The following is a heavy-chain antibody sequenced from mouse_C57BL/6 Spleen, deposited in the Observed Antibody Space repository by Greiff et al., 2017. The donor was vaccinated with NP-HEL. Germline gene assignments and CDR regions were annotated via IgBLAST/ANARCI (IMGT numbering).Heavy chain of an antibody. CDR1: GNSFTSYY. Sequence: QVQLQQSGPELVKPGASVKISCKASGNSFTSYYIHWVKQRPGQGLEWIGWIYPGSGNTKYNEKFKGKATLTADTSSSTAYMQLSSLTSEDSAVYYCARWAAVAYYFDYWGQGTTLTVSS. V-gene: IGHV1-66*01. D-gene: IGHD1-1*02. CDR3: ARWAAVAYYFDY. CDR2: IYPGSGNT. J-gene: IGHJ2*01.